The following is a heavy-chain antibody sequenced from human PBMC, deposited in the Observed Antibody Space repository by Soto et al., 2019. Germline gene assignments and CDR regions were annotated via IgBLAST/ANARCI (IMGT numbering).Heavy chain of an antibody. J-gene: IGHJ5*02. D-gene: IGHD6-13*01. V-gene: IGHV3-23*01. Sequence: TGGSLRLSCAASGFTFSSYAMSWVRQAPGKGLEWVSAISGSGGSTYYADSVKGRFTISRGNSKNTLYLQMNSLRAEDTAVYYCANLVGAAADWFDPWGQGTLVTVSS. CDR1: GFTFSSYA. CDR3: ANLVGAAADWFDP. CDR2: ISGSGGST.